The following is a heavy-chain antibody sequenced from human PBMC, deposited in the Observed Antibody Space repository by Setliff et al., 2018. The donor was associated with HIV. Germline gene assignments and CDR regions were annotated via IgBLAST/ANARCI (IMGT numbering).Heavy chain of an antibody. Sequence: ETLSLTCAVYGGSFSGYYWSWIRQAPGKGLEWIGEINHSGRTKYNPSLKSRVTLSVDTSKNQFSLRLGSVTAADTAVYYCARESPSSSWFYFDFWGQGTLVTVSS. CDR1: GGSFSGYY. V-gene: IGHV4-34*01. D-gene: IGHD6-13*01. J-gene: IGHJ4*02. CDR3: ARESPSSSWFYFDF. CDR2: INHSGRT.